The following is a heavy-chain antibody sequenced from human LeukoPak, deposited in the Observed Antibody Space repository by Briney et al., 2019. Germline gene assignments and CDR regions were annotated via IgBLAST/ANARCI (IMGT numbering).Heavy chain of an antibody. CDR2: IIPIFGTA. CDR3: ARVTEPTGDYDY. D-gene: IGHD4-17*01. Sequence: ASVKVSCKAPGGTFSSYAISWVRQAPGQGLEWMGGIIPIFGTANYAQKFQGRVTITADKSTSTAYMELSSLRSEDTAVYYCARVTEPTGDYDYWGQGTLVTVSS. J-gene: IGHJ4*02. CDR1: GGTFSSYA. V-gene: IGHV1-69*06.